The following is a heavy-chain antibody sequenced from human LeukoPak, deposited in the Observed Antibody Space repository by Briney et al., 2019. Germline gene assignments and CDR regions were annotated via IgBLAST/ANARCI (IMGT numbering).Heavy chain of an antibody. CDR3: ARLFTRAWEYRYGMDV. V-gene: IGHV4-39*01. J-gene: IGHJ6*02. CDR2: IYIDGIT. Sequence: SETLSLTCTVSVGSIRTDGSYWAWIRQPPGKWLEWIGSIYIDGITHYNSSLQSRVTLSIDTSKNQFSLKLTSVTAADTAVFYCARLFTRAWEYRYGMDVWGQGTAVTVSS. D-gene: IGHD1-26*01. CDR1: VGSIRTDGSY.